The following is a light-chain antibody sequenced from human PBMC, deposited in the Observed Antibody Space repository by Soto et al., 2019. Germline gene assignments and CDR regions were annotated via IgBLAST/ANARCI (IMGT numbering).Light chain of an antibody. CDR2: DTS. CDR3: LLSYSGARPAV. V-gene: IGLV7-46*01. J-gene: IGLJ7*01. Sequence: QAVVTQEPSLTVSPGGTVTLTCGSSTGAVTSGHYPYWFQQKPGQAPRTLIYDTSNKHSWTPARFSGSLLGGKAALTLSGAQPEDEAEYYCLLSYSGARPAVFGGGTQLTL. CDR1: TGAVTSGHY.